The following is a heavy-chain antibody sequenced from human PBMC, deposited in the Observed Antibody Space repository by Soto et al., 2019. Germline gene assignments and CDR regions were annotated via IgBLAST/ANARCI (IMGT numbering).Heavy chain of an antibody. CDR3: ARRFYCSSTSCYGQQGGYYYYGMDV. J-gene: IGHJ6*02. Sequence: PSETLSLTCTVSGGSISSSSYCWGWIRQPPGKGLEWIGSIYYSGSTYYNPSLKSRVTISVDTSKNQFSLKLSSVTAADTAVYYCARRFYCSSTSCYGQQGGYYYYGMDVWGQGTTVTVSS. CDR1: GGSISSSSYC. V-gene: IGHV4-39*01. D-gene: IGHD2-2*01. CDR2: IYYSGST.